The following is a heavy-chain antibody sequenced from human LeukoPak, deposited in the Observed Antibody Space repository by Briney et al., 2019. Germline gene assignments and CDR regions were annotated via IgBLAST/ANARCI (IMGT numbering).Heavy chain of an antibody. D-gene: IGHD1-20*01. CDR3: ARLVVYNWTPRAFDV. V-gene: IGHV4-4*02. CDR1: GDSVSSSHW. Sequence: SETLSLTCAVSGDSVSSSHWWGWVRQPPGKGLEWIGEVAHTGSTKFTPSLRSRATISIDWSKNQFSLNLTSVTAADTATYFCARLVVYNWTPRAFDVWGQGTMVTVSS. CDR2: VAHTGST. J-gene: IGHJ3*01.